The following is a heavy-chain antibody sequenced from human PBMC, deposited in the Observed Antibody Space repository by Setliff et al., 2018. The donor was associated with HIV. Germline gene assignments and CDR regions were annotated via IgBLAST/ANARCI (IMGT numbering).Heavy chain of an antibody. Sequence: GASVKVSCKASGYRFTSYAISWVRQAPGQGLEWMGWISAHNGHTNYAQKFQDRVTMTTDTSANTAYMGLSSLRSDDTAVYFCARGALLAVFDFDHWGHGTQVTVS. CDR3: ARGALLAVFDFDH. D-gene: IGHD3-10*01. CDR1: GYRFTSYA. V-gene: IGHV1-18*01. J-gene: IGHJ4*01. CDR2: ISAHNGHT.